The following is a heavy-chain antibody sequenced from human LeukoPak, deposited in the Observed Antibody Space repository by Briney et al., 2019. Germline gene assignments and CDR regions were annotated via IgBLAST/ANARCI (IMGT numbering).Heavy chain of an antibody. CDR2: IWYDGSNK. D-gene: IGHD2-2*01. CDR1: GFTFSSYG. Sequence: PGGSLRLSCAASGFTFSSYGMHWVRQAPGKGLEWVAVIWYDGSNKYYAGSVKGRFTISRDSSKNTLYLQMNSLRAEDTGVYYCARDRQLHYFDYWGQGTLVTVSS. CDR3: ARDRQLHYFDY. J-gene: IGHJ4*02. V-gene: IGHV3-33*01.